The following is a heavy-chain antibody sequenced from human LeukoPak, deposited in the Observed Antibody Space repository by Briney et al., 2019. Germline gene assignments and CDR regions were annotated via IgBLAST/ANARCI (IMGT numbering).Heavy chain of an antibody. CDR2: IWYDGSNK. CDR1: GFTFSSYG. Sequence: GGSLRLSCAASGFTFSSYGMHWVRQAPGKGLEWVAVIWYDGSNKYYADSVKGRFTISRDNSKNTLYLQTNSLRAEDTAVYYCAKQISRGDYVSSFDYWGQGTLVTVSS. D-gene: IGHD4-17*01. CDR3: AKQISRGDYVSSFDY. V-gene: IGHV3-33*06. J-gene: IGHJ4*02.